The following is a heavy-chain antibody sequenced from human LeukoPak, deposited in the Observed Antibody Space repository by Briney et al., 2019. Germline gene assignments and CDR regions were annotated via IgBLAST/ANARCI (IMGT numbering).Heavy chain of an antibody. Sequence: PGGSLRLSCAASGFTFSTYWMAWVRQAPGKGLEGVANIKYDGSEKYYVDSVKGRFTISRDNAKNSLYLQMNSLRDEDTAVYYCARDLVPEPTGDWFDPWGQGTLVTVSS. V-gene: IGHV3-7*01. CDR2: IKYDGSEK. CDR1: GFTFSTYW. J-gene: IGHJ5*02. D-gene: IGHD2-2*01. CDR3: ARDLVPEPTGDWFDP.